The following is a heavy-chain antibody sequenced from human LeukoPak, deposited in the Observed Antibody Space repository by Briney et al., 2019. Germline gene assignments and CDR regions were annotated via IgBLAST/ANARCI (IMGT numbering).Heavy chain of an antibody. J-gene: IGHJ6*04. D-gene: IGHD3/OR15-3a*01. CDR3: ARHGTLGSVDV. Sequence: GRSLRLSFAASGFTFSSYGMHWVRQAPGKGLEWVAVISYDGSNKYYADSVKGRFTISRDNAKNSLYLQMNSLRAEDTAVYYCARHGTLGSVDVWGKGTTVTVSS. CDR1: GFTFSSYG. CDR2: ISYDGSNK. V-gene: IGHV3-30*03.